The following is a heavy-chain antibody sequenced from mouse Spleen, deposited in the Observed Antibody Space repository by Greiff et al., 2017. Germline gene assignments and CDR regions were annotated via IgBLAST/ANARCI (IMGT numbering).Heavy chain of an antibody. CDR2: INYDGSST. J-gene: IGHJ3*01. CDR3: ARAGWLLPWFAY. Sequence: LQQSEGGLVQPGSSMKLSCTASGFTFSDYYMAWVRQVPEKGLEWVANINYDGSSTYYLDSLKSRFIISRDNAKNILYLQMSSLKSEDTATYYCARAGWLLPWFAYWGQGTLVTVSA. D-gene: IGHD2-3*01. V-gene: IGHV5-16*01. CDR1: GFTFSDYY.